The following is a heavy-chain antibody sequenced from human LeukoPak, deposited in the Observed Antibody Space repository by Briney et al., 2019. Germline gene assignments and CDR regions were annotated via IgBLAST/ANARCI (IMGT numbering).Heavy chain of an antibody. D-gene: IGHD5-18*01. J-gene: IGHJ4*02. CDR1: GYTFTGYD. V-gene: IGHV1-2*02. CDR2: IKSDGGSK. CDR3: ARVGYSHGATFDY. Sequence: RASLRLSCKASGYTFTGYDMHWVRQAPGQGLEWMAGIKSDGGSKYYAQSFQGRVTMTRDTSISTAYMELSRLRSDDTAVYYCARVGYSHGATFDYWGQGTLVTVSS.